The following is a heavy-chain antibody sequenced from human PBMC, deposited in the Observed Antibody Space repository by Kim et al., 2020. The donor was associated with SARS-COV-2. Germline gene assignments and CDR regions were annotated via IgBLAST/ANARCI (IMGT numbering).Heavy chain of an antibody. CDR3: ARDWDYSLGY. V-gene: IGHV3-7*01. D-gene: IGHD1-7*01. CDR1: GFTFSSYW. CDR2: IREEGSEK. Sequence: GGSLRLSCAASGFTFSSYWMSWVRQAPGKGLEWVAKIREEGSEKYYVDSVKGRFTISRDNAKNSLYLQMNSLRVEDTAVYYCARDWDYSLGYWGQGTLVTVSS. J-gene: IGHJ4*02.